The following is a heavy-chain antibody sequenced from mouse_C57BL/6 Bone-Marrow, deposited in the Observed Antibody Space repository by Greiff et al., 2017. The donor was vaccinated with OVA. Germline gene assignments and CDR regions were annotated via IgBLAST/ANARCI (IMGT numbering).Heavy chain of an antibody. J-gene: IGHJ3*01. CDR1: GFTFSSYA. CDR2: ISSGGDYI. D-gene: IGHD2-3*01. V-gene: IGHV5-9-1*02. CDR3: TRDGWALFAY. Sequence: EVKVVESGEGLVKPGGSLKLSCAASGFTFSSYAMSWVRQTPEKRLEWVAYISSGGDYIYYADTVKGRFTISRDNARNTLYLQMSSLKSEDTAMYYCTRDGWALFAYWGQGTLVTVSA.